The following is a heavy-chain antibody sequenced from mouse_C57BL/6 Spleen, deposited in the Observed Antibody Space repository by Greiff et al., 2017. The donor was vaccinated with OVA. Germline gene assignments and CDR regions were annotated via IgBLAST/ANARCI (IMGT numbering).Heavy chain of an antibody. D-gene: IGHD1-1*01. V-gene: IGHV1-61*01. Sequence: VQLQQPGAELVRPGSSVKLSCKASGYTFTSYWMDWVKQRPGQGLEWIGNIYPSDSETNYNQKFKDKATLTVDKSSSTAYMQLSSLTSEDSAVDDCARAVTAVVATGAMDYWGQGTSVTVSS. J-gene: IGHJ4*01. CDR2: IYPSDSET. CDR3: ARAVTAVVATGAMDY. CDR1: GYTFTSYW.